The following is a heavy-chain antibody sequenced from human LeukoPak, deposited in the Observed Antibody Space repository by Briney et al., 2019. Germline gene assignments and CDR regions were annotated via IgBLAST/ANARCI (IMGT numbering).Heavy chain of an antibody. Sequence: GGSLRLSCAASGFTVSSNYMSWVRQAPGKGLEWVSVIYSGGSTYYADSVKGRFTISRDNSKNTLYLQMNSLRAEDTAVYYCAGGGVCSSTSCYPYYYYGMDVWGQGTTVTVSS. V-gene: IGHV3-66*02. CDR2: IYSGGST. CDR3: AGGGVCSSTSCYPYYYYGMDV. CDR1: GFTVSSNY. D-gene: IGHD2-2*01. J-gene: IGHJ6*02.